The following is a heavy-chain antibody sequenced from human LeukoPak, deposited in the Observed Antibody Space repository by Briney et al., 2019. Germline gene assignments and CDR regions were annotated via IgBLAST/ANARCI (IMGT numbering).Heavy chain of an antibody. CDR1: GFTFSSYE. CDR3: ARIGYCSGGSCYDAFDI. D-gene: IGHD2-15*01. Sequence: PGGSLRLSCAASGFTFSSYEMNWVRQAPGKGLEWVSYISSSGSTIYYTDSVKGRFTISRDNAKNSLYLQMNSLRAEDTAVYYCARIGYCSGGSCYDAFDIWGQGTMVTVSS. CDR2: ISSSGSTI. V-gene: IGHV3-48*03. J-gene: IGHJ3*02.